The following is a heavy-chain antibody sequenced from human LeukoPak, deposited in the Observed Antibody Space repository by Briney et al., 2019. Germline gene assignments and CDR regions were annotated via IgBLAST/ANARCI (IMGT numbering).Heavy chain of an antibody. CDR1: GFTFDDYA. CDR2: ISWNSGSI. V-gene: IGHV3-9*01. D-gene: IGHD3-10*02. J-gene: IGHJ6*04. CDR3: AELGITMIGGV. Sequence: PGRSLRLSCAASGFTFDDYAMHWVRQAPGKGLEWVSGISWNSGSIGYADSVKGRFTISRDNAKNSLYLQMNSLRAEDTAVYYFAELGITMIGGVWGKGTTVTISS.